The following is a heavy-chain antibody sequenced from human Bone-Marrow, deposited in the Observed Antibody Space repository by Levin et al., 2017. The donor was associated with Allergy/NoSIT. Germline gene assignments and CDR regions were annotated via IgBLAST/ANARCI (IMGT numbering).Heavy chain of an antibody. D-gene: IGHD3-3*01. J-gene: IGHJ3*02. Sequence: GGSLRLSCAASGFTFSSYSMNWVRQAPGKGLEWVSYIGSSSNAIYYADSVKGRFTISRDNAKNSLSLQMNSLRAEDTAVYYCAILYYDFWSASRAFHIWGKGTMVTVSS. CDR2: IGSSSNAI. V-gene: IGHV3-48*01. CDR3: AILYYDFWSASRAFHI. CDR1: GFTFSSYS.